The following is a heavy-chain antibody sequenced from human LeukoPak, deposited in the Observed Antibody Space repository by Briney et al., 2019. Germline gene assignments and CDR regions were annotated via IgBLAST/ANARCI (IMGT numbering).Heavy chain of an antibody. CDR1: GFTFDDYA. J-gene: IGHJ6*04. D-gene: IGHD4-23*01. CDR3: AKDSAYSTNPWRWIWGMDV. CDR2: ISWDGGST. Sequence: GGSLRLSCAASGFTFDDYAMHWVRQAPGKGLEWVSLISWDGGSTYYADSVKGRFTISRDNSKNSLYLQMNSLRAEDTALYYCAKDSAYSTNPWRWIWGMDVWGKGTTVTVSS. V-gene: IGHV3-43D*04.